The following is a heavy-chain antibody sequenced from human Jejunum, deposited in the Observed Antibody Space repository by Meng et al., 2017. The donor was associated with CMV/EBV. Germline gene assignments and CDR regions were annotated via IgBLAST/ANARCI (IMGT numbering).Heavy chain of an antibody. D-gene: IGHD1-26*01. Sequence: FSSYGMIWVRQDPGEGLEWVSSITGTGGSTYYADSVKGRFTISRDNSKNTLYLQMDSLRDEDTAVYYCAKCPPRYSGSTYYLDYWGQGTLVTVSS. CDR3: AKCPPRYSGSTYYLDY. J-gene: IGHJ4*02. CDR2: ITGTGGST. V-gene: IGHV3-23*01. CDR1: FSSYG.